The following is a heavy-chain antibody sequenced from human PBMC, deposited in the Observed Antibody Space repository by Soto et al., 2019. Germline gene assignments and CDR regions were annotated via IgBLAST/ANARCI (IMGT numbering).Heavy chain of an antibody. CDR2: IYYSGST. CDR3: ARVPQAIDYYDSSGYKALDY. D-gene: IGHD3-22*01. Sequence: SETLSLTCTVSGGSISSGGYYWSWIRQHPGKGLEWIGYIYYSGSTYYNPSLKSRVTISVDTSKNQFSLKLSSVTAADTAVYYCARVPQAIDYYDSSGYKALDYWGQGTLVTVS. J-gene: IGHJ4*02. V-gene: IGHV4-31*03. CDR1: GGSISSGGYY.